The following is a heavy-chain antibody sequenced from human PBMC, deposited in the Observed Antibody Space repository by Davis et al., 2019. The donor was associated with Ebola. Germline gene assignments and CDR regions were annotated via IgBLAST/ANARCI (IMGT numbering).Heavy chain of an antibody. D-gene: IGHD3-3*01. Sequence: PGGSLRLSCAASGFTFSSYAMSWVRQAPGKGLEWVSAISGSGGSTYYADSVKGRFTISRDNSKNTLYLQMNSLRAEDTAVYYCAKGDYDFWSGYFPYYYYGMDVWGQGTTVTVSS. CDR3: AKGDYDFWSGYFPYYYYGMDV. V-gene: IGHV3-23*01. CDR2: ISGSGGST. J-gene: IGHJ6*02. CDR1: GFTFSSYA.